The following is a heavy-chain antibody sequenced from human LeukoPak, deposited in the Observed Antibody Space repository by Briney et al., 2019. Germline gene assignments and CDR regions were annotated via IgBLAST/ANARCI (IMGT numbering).Heavy chain of an antibody. D-gene: IGHD6-19*01. V-gene: IGHV3-23*01. CDR3: AKVLFSSGWYSFPFDY. Sequence: GGSLRLSCAASRFTFSSQAMSWVRQAPGKGLEWVSGIRGSGGSTYYADSVEGRFTISRDNSKNTLYLQMNSLRAEDTAVYYCAKVLFSSGWYSFPFDYWGQGTLVTVSS. J-gene: IGHJ4*02. CDR2: IRGSGGST. CDR1: RFTFSSQA.